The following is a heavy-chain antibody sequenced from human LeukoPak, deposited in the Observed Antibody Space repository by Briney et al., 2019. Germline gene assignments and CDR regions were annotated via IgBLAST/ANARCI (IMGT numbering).Heavy chain of an antibody. Sequence: SETLSLTCTVSGGSISSSSYYWGWIRQPPGKGLEWIGYIYYDGSTKYNPSLKSRLTMSLDTSKNHFSLQLRSVTAADTAVYYCARLGLHGYNYLDYWGRGTLVTVSS. D-gene: IGHD5-24*01. CDR1: GGSISSSSYY. V-gene: IGHV4-61*03. CDR2: IYYDGST. J-gene: IGHJ4*02. CDR3: ARLGLHGYNYLDY.